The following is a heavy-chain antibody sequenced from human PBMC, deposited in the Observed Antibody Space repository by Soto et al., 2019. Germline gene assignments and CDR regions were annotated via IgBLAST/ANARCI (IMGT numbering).Heavy chain of an antibody. V-gene: IGHV3-21*01. Sequence: EVQLVESGGGLVKPGGSLRLSCAASGFTFSSYSINWVRQAPGKGLEWVSSISSSSSYIYYADSVKGRFTISRDNAKNSLYLQMNSLRAEDTAMYYCARQGSYGDHDYWGQGTLGTVSS. CDR1: GFTFSSYS. J-gene: IGHJ4*02. D-gene: IGHD4-17*01. CDR3: ARQGSYGDHDY. CDR2: ISSSSSYI.